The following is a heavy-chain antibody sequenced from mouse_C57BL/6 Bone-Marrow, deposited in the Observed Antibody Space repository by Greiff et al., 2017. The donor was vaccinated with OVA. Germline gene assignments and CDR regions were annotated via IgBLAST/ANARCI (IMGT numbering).Heavy chain of an antibody. Sequence: QVQLQQSGAELVRPGTSVKVSCKASGYAFTNYLIEWVKQRPGQGLEWIGVINPGSGGTNYNEKFKGKATLTADKSSSTAYMQLSSLTSEDSAVYFCVRSGLRWFAYWGQGTLVTVSA. CDR2: INPGSGGT. V-gene: IGHV1-54*01. D-gene: IGHD2-4*01. J-gene: IGHJ3*01. CDR3: VRSGLRWFAY. CDR1: GYAFTNYL.